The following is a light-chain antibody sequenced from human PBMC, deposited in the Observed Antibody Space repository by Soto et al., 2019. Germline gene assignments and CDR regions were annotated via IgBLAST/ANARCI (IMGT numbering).Light chain of an antibody. CDR3: AAWDDSLNGYV. CDR2: RNN. Sequence: QSVLTQPPSASGTPGQRVTISCSGSSSNIGSNTVNWYQQLPGTAPKVLIYRNNQRPSGVPDRFSGSKSGTSASLAISGLRSGDEADYYCAAWDDSLNGYVFGTGTKVTVL. CDR1: SSNIGSNT. J-gene: IGLJ1*01. V-gene: IGLV1-44*01.